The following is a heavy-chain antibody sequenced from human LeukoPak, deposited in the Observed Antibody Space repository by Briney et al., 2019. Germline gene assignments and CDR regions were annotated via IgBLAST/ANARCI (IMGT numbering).Heavy chain of an antibody. V-gene: IGHV4-34*01. CDR2: INHSGST. Sequence: SETLSLTCAVYDGSFSGYYWSWISQPPGKGLEWIGEINHSGSTNYNPSLKSRVTISMDTSQNQISLKLISVTAADTALYYCAGHAAISAAGTAPFDNWGQGTLVTVSS. J-gene: IGHJ4*02. CDR3: AGHAAISAAGTAPFDN. D-gene: IGHD6-13*01. CDR1: DGSFSGYY.